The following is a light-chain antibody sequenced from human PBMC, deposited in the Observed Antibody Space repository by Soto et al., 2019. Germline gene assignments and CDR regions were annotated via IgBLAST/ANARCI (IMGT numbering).Light chain of an antibody. V-gene: IGKV1-39*01. J-gene: IGKJ3*01. CDR3: QQSYSTPIT. CDR1: QSISSY. CDR2: AAS. Sequence: DIQMTQSPSSLSASVGDRVTITCRASQSISSYLNWYQQKPGKAPKVLIYAASSLQSGVPSRFSGSGSGTDFTLTINSLQPEDFATYYCQQSYSTPITFGPGTKVDIK.